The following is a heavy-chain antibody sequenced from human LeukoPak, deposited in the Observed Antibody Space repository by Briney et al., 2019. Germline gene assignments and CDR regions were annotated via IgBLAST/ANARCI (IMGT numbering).Heavy chain of an antibody. J-gene: IGHJ4*02. CDR1: GFTFSDYY. CDR2: ISGSGGST. D-gene: IGHD5-12*01. CDR3: AKDHPRRYSGHDYGDY. Sequence: PGGSLRLSCAASGFTFSDYYMSWIRQAPGKGLEWVSAISGSGGSTYYADSVKGRFTISRDNSKNTLYLQMNSLRAEDTAVCYCAKDHPRRYSGHDYGDYWGQGTLVTVSS. V-gene: IGHV3-23*01.